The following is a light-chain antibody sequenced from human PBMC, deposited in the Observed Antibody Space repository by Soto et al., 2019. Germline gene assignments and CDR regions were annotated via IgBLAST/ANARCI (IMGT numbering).Light chain of an antibody. CDR2: EVS. CDR3: MQGTDWPLT. J-gene: IGKJ4*01. CDR1: QSLLYSDGKTF. V-gene: IGKV2-30*01. Sequence: EVVMTQSPLSLPVTLGQPASIFCRSSQSLLYSDGKTFLTWFHQRPGQAPRRLIYEVSNRDSGVTDRFSGSGSGTDFTLKISRVEAEDVGVYYCMQGTDWPLTFGGGTKVQIK.